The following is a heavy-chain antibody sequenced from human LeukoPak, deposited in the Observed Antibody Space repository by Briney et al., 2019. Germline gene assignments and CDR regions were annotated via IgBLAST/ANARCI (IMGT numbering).Heavy chain of an antibody. CDR2: INHSGST. Sequence: SETLSLTCAVYGGSFSGYYWSWIRQPPGKGLEWIGEINHSGSTNYNPSLKSRVTISVDTSKNQFSLKLSSVTAADTAVYYCARHGDYGDYIDYWGQGTLVTVSS. J-gene: IGHJ4*02. V-gene: IGHV4-34*01. CDR3: ARHGDYGDYIDY. CDR1: GGSFSGYY. D-gene: IGHD4-17*01.